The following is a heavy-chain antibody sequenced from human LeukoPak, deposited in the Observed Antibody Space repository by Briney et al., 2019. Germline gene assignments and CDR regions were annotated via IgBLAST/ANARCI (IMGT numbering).Heavy chain of an antibody. V-gene: IGHV3-64D*06. CDR2: ISSNGGGT. CDR3: VKGARIAAAGYYFDY. CDR1: GFTFSSYA. D-gene: IGHD6-13*01. J-gene: IGHJ4*02. Sequence: GGSLRLSCSASGFTFSSYAMHWVRQAPGKGLEYVSAISSNGGGTYYADSVKGRFTISRDNSKNTLYFQMSSLRAEDTAVYYCVKGARIAAAGYYFDYWGQGTLVTVSS.